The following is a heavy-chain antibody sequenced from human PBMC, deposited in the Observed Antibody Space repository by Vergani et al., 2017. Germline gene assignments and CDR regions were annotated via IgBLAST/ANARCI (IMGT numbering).Heavy chain of an antibody. V-gene: IGHV3-9*01. J-gene: IGHJ3*02. CDR1: GFTFDDYA. CDR3: AKDRGSLAHDAFDI. CDR2: ISWNSGSI. Sequence: EVQLVESGGGLVQPGRSLRLSCAASGFTFDDYAMHWVRQAPGKGLEWVSGISWNSGSIGYADSVTGRFTISRDNAKNSLYLQMNSLRAEDTALYYCAKDRGSLAHDAFDIWGQGTMVTVSS.